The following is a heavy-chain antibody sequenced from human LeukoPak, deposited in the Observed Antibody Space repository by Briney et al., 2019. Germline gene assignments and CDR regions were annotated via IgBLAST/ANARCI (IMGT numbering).Heavy chain of an antibody. J-gene: IGHJ5*02. D-gene: IGHD6-19*01. CDR2: IYGDVST. Sequence: GGSRRPSGAASGSTAGNIFMSWVRQVPGKGREWVSVIYGDVSTYYPESMKGRFIISKDTTKNTLYLQMNSLRAEDSAVYYCASWPGGWYGEDAWGQGTLVTVSS. CDR1: GSTAGNIF. CDR3: ASWPGGWYGEDA. V-gene: IGHV3-53*01.